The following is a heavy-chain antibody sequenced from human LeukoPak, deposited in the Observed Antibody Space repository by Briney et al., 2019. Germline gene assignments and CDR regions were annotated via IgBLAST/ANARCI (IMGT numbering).Heavy chain of an antibody. J-gene: IGHJ4*02. V-gene: IGHV4-39*07. D-gene: IGHD3-22*01. CDR1: GGSISSSSYY. CDR2: IYYSGST. CDR3: ASPPHYYDSSGYPTTL. Sequence: SETLSLTCTVSGGSISSSSYYWDWIRQPPGKGLEWIGSIYYSGSTYYNPSLKSRVTISVDTSKNQFSLKLSSVTAADTAVYYCASPPHYYDSSGYPTTLWGQGTLVTVSS.